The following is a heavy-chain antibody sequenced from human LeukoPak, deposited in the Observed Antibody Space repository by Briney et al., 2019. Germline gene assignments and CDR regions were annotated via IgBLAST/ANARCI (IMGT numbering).Heavy chain of an antibody. CDR1: GFTFSDYW. J-gene: IGHJ6*03. V-gene: IGHV3-69-1*01. CDR2: ISSSSYI. D-gene: IGHD2-2*01. Sequence: GGSLRLSCAASGFTFSDYWMSWVRQAPGKGLEWVTSISSSSYIYYADSVKGRFTISRDNAKNSLYLQMNSLRAEDTAVYYCARDREVYCSSTSCLHEVYYYYMDVWGKGTTVTVSS. CDR3: ARDREVYCSSTSCLHEVYYYYMDV.